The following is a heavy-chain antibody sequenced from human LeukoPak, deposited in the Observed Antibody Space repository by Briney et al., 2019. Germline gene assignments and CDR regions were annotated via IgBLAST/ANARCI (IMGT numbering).Heavy chain of an antibody. CDR3: VREKAGGYFDF. V-gene: IGHV1-46*01. D-gene: IGHD3-10*01. J-gene: IGHJ4*02. CDR1: GYTFTTYF. CDR2: IKTNNGRT. Sequence: GASLRVSCKTSGYTFTTYFIHWLRQAPGQGLEWMGMIKTNNGRTNQPQTFRGSVTLTRDVSASTVYMEMSSLRSDDTAIYYCVREKAGGYFDFWGQGTLVTVSS.